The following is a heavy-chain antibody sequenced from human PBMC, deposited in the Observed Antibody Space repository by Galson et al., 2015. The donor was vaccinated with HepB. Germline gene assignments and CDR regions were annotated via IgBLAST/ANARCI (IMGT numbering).Heavy chain of an antibody. D-gene: IGHD1-26*01. Sequence: SLRLSCAASAFTFSTHGMHWVRQAPGKGLEWVAIIWYDGSNKYYADSVRGRFTISRDNSKNTLYLQMNSLRAEDTAVYYCARGEVGGTGYYFDYWGQGTLVTVSS. CDR3: ARGEVGGTGYYFDY. CDR1: AFTFSTHG. V-gene: IGHV3-33*01. J-gene: IGHJ4*02. CDR2: IWYDGSNK.